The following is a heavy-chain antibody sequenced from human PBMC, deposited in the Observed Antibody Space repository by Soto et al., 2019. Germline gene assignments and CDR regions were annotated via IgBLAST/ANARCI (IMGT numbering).Heavy chain of an antibody. Sequence: QVQLVESGGGVVQPGRSLRLSCAASGFTFSSYGMHWVRQAPGKGLEWVAVISYDGSNKYYADSVKARFTISRDNSKNTLYLQMNSLRAEDTAVYYCAKGGSNWGYWGQGTLVTVSS. CDR1: GFTFSSYG. D-gene: IGHD7-27*01. J-gene: IGHJ4*02. CDR2: ISYDGSNK. V-gene: IGHV3-30*18. CDR3: AKGGSNWGY.